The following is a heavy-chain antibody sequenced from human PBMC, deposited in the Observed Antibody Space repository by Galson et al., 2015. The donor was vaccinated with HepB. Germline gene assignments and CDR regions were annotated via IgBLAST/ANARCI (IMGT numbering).Heavy chain of an antibody. CDR1: GGTFSSYA. D-gene: IGHD1-7*01. J-gene: IGHJ3*02. CDR3: ARAGPKSQLSYAFDI. CDR2: IIPIFGTA. Sequence: SVKVSCKASGGTFSSYAISWVRQAPGQGLEWMGGIIPIFGTANYAQKFQGRVTITADESTSTAYMELSSLRSEDTAVYYCARAGPKSQLSYAFDIWGQGTMVTVSS. V-gene: IGHV1-69*13.